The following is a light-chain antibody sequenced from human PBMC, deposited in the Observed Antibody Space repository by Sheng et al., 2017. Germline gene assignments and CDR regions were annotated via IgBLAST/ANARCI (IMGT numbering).Light chain of an antibody. CDR2: AAS. CDR3: QQYYSYLSFT. J-gene: IGKJ3*01. Sequence: AIQLTQSPSSLSASVGDRVTITCRTSQGISSGLAWFQQKPGKAPKSLIYAASSLQSGVPSRFSGSGSGTDFTLTISCLQSEDFATYYCQQYYSYLSFTFGPGTKVDIK. CDR1: QGISSG. V-gene: IGKV1-13*02.